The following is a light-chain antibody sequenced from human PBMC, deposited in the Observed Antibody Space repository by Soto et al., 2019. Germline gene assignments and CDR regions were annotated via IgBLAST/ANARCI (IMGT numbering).Light chain of an antibody. CDR3: QPRSDWPLT. V-gene: IGKV3-11*01. J-gene: IGKJ2*01. CDR2: DAA. CDR1: QSISSN. Sequence: EIVLTQSPSTLSLSPGERVTLSCRASQSISSNLAWYQQIPGQAPRLLIYDAANRATCIPGRFRGSGSGTDFTLTISNLEPEDFAVYYCQPRSDWPLTFGQGTRLEIK.